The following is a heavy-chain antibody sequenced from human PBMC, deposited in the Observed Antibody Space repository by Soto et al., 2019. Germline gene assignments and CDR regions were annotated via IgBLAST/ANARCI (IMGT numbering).Heavy chain of an antibody. J-gene: IGHJ4*02. CDR1: GYIFTDYY. CDR3: AAGDYHDTSGYSSDY. D-gene: IGHD3-3*01. V-gene: IGHV1-2*02. Sequence: GASVKVSCKASGYIFTDYYMHWVRQAPGQELGWIGWINLSSGNTIYAQKFQERVTFTRDASTSTAYMELSSLRFEDTGVYYCAAGDYHDTSGYSSDYWGQGTLVTV. CDR2: INLSSGNT.